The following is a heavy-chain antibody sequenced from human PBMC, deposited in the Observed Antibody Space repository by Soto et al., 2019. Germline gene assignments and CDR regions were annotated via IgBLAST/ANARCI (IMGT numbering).Heavy chain of an antibody. Sequence: KPWETLSLTCTVSGDSVSSSDYYWNWMRQSPGKGLEWITSINYSGSTYYNPSLKSPVVISADTSKNLFTLKLRSVTAANTDLYFCANDGPYYYGFDVWGQGTTVTVSS. CDR1: GDSVSSSDYY. J-gene: IGHJ6*02. CDR3: ANDGPYYYGFDV. V-gene: IGHV4-30-4*01. CDR2: INYSGST. D-gene: IGHD1-1*01.